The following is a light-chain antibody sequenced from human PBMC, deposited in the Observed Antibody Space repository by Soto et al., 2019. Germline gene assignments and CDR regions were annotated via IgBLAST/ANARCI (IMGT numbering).Light chain of an antibody. CDR2: GAS. Sequence: EIVMTQSPAILSLSPGERATLSCRASQSVSSNLAWYQQKPGQAPRLLIYGASTRATGIPARFSGSGSGPEFTLTISSLQSEDFAVYYCQQYNNWPGTFGQGTKVEIK. V-gene: IGKV3-15*01. J-gene: IGKJ1*01. CDR1: QSVSSN. CDR3: QQYNNWPGT.